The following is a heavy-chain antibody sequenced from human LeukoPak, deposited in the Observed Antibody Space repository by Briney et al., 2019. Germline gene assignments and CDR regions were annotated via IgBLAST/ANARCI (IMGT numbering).Heavy chain of an antibody. D-gene: IGHD2-15*01. J-gene: IGHJ3*02. CDR1: GFTFSSFW. V-gene: IGHV3-74*01. Sequence: PGGSLRLSCAASGFTFSSFWMHWVRQAPGEGLVWVSRIKSDGINTTQADSVKGRFTISRDNPKSTLYLQMNRLRAEDTAVYYCAREVAGGFDIWGQRTMVTLSS. CDR2: IKSDGINT. CDR3: AREVAGGFDI.